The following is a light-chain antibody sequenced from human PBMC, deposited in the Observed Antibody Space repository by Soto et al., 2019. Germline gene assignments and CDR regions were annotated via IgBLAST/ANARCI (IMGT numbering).Light chain of an antibody. J-gene: IGKJ5*01. CDR3: QQYGSSPLT. CDR1: QSVSSSY. CDR2: GAS. Sequence: EIVMTQSPGTLSLSPGDRATLSCRASQSVSSSYLAWYQQKPGQAPRLLIYGASSRATGIPERFSGSGSGTDFTLNISRLQREDFAVYYCQQYGSSPLTFGQGTRLEIK. V-gene: IGKV3-20*01.